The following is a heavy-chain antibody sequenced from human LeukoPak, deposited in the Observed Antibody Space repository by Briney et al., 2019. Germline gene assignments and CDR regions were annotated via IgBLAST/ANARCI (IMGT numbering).Heavy chain of an antibody. J-gene: IGHJ5*02. CDR3: ARATPSIVVVVAATGNWFDP. Sequence: ASVKVSCTASGGTFSSYAISWVRQAPGQGLEWMGGIIPIFGTANYAQKFQGRVTITADKSTSTAYMELSSLRSEDTAVYYCARATPSIVVVVAATGNWFDPWGQGTLVTVSS. CDR2: IIPIFGTA. D-gene: IGHD2-15*01. CDR1: GGTFSSYA. V-gene: IGHV1-69*06.